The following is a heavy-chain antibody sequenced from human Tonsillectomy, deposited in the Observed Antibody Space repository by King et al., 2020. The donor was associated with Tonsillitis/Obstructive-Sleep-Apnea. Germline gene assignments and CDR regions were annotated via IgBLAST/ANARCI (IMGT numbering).Heavy chain of an antibody. J-gene: IGHJ4*02. Sequence: VQLVESGAEVKKPGASVKVSCKASGYTFTSYYMHWVRQAPGQGLEWMGIINPSGGSTSFAQKFRGRVTMTRDTSTSTVYMELSRLRSEDTAVDYCARCGMQGLVVGVLIAAGDSLDSWGLGTLVTVSS. CDR3: ARCGMQGLVVGVLIAAGDSLDS. CDR1: GYTFTSYY. V-gene: IGHV1-46*01. D-gene: IGHD1-26*01. CDR2: INPSGGST.